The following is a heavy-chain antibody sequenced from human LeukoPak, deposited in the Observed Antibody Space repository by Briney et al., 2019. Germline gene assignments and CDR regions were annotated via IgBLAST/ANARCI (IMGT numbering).Heavy chain of an antibody. CDR2: IIPIFGTA. CDR3: ATGKLPCGGDCYLYYYYYGMDV. J-gene: IGHJ6*02. Sequence: ASVKVSCKASVGTSTSYSISWVRQAPGQGLEWMGGIIPIFGTANYAQKFQGRVTITADESTSKAYMELSSLRSEDTAVYYCATGKLPCGGDCYLYYYYYGMDVGGQETTVTVSS. CDR1: VGTSTSYS. V-gene: IGHV1-69*01. D-gene: IGHD2-21*02.